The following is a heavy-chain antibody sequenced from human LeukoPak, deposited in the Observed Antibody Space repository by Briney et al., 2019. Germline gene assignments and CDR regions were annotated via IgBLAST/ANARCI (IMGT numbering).Heavy chain of an antibody. V-gene: IGHV1-46*01. J-gene: IGHJ3*02. D-gene: IGHD2-21*02. Sequence: ASVKVSCKASGYTFSSNYMHWVRQAPGQGLEWMGIVNPSGGSTSYAQKFQGRVTMTRDMSTSTVYMELSSLRSEDTAVYYCARAPTVASGGDRQDAFDIWGQGTMVTVSS. CDR1: GYTFSSNY. CDR2: VNPSGGST. CDR3: ARAPTVASGGDRQDAFDI.